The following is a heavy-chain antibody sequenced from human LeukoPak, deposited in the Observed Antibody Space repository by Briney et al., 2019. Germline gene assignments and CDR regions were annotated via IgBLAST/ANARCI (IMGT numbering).Heavy chain of an antibody. D-gene: IGHD6-19*01. V-gene: IGHV4-34*01. CDR1: GGSSSGYY. Sequence: SETLSLTCAVYGGSSSGYYWSWIRQPPGKGLEWIGEINHSGSTNYNPSLKSRVTISVDTSKNQFSLKLSSVTAADTAVYYCARGRADLDSSVAGGYYYYGMDVWGQGTTVTVSS. CDR3: ARGRADLDSSVAGGYYYYGMDV. CDR2: INHSGST. J-gene: IGHJ6*02.